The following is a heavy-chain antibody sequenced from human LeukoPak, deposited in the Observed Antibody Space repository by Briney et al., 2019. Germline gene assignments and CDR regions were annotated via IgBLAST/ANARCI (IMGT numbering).Heavy chain of an antibody. V-gene: IGHV3-30*02. CDR1: GFVFDTHD. CDR3: AKQSGSGVDY. Sequence: GGSLRLSCVASGFVFDTHDMHWVRQAPGKGLEWVAFIRSNGYHTYYADSVKGRFTITRDNSKNTLYLQMNSLRLEDMAVYYCAKQSGSGVDYWGRGTRVTVSS. J-gene: IGHJ4*02. D-gene: IGHD1-26*01. CDR2: IRSNGYHT.